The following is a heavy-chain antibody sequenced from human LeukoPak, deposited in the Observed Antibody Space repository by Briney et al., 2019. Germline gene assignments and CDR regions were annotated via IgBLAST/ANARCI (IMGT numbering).Heavy chain of an antibody. V-gene: IGHV3-30*04. D-gene: IGHD3-16*02. CDR2: ISYDGSNK. CDR3: AKDGRVWGSYRYTEDY. Sequence: GGSLSLSCTASGFTFSSYAMLWVRQAPGKGREGVTVISYDGSNKYYAHSVKGRFTISRDNSKNTLYLKMNSLRAEDTAVYYCAKDGRVWGSYRYTEDYWGQGTLVTVSS. CDR1: GFTFSSYA. J-gene: IGHJ4*02.